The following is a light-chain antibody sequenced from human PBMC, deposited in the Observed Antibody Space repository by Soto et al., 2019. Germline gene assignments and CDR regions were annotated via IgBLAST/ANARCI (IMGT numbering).Light chain of an antibody. Sequence: DIQMTQSPSSLSVSVGDRVTITCQASQDISNYLNWYQQKPGKAPKLLIYDASNLETGVPSRFSGSGSGTDFTFTISSLQPEDIATYYCQQYDNLPGFGQGTRLEIK. CDR3: QQYDNLPG. CDR2: DAS. V-gene: IGKV1-33*01. J-gene: IGKJ5*01. CDR1: QDISNY.